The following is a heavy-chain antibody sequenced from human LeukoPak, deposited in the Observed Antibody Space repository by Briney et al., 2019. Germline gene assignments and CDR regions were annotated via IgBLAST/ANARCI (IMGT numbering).Heavy chain of an antibody. J-gene: IGHJ4*02. CDR1: GYTFTSYD. D-gene: IGHD3-3*01. CDR3: ARGLGDFWGGYYTDGFVD. CDR2: MNPNSGNT. V-gene: IGHV1-8*01. Sequence: ASVKVSCKASGYTFTSYDINWVRQATGQGLEWMGWMNPNSGNTGYAQKFQGRVTMTRNTSISTAYMELSSLRSEDTAVYYCARGLGDFWGGYYTDGFVDWGQGTLVTVSS.